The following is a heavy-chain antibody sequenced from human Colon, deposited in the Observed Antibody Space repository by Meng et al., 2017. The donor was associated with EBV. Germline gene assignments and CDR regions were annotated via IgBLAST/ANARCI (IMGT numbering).Heavy chain of an antibody. CDR3: ARVEVGITSGDY. J-gene: IGHJ4*02. CDR2: INAYNGDT. Sequence: HAQLVPSVGEVKKRGASVKVSCKASGYTFTNYGITWVRQATGQELEWMGWINAYNGDTNYAQTLQGRVTMTTDTSTSTAYMELRSLRSDDTAVYYCARVEVGITSGDYWGQGTLVTVSS. CDR1: GYTFTNYG. V-gene: IGHV1-18*01. D-gene: IGHD1-26*01.